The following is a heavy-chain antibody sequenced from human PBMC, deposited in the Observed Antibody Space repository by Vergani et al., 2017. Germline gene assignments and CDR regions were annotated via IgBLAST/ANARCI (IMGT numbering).Heavy chain of an antibody. CDR2: LCPSGST. V-gene: IGHV4-4*07. J-gene: IGHJ4*02. CDR1: GAPISYWC. D-gene: IGHD2-21*02. CDR3: VRGSMVATAPEY. Sequence: QVQMQESGPGLVKTSETLSLTCSASGAPISYWCWSWLRQPAGKGLEWIGRLCPSGSTNYKPSLKSRVTMSVDTSNNQFSLTLTSVTAADTAIYYCVRGSMVATAPEYWGQGTLITVS.